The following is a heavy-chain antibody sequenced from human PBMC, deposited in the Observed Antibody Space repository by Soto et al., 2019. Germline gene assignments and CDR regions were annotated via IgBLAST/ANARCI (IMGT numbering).Heavy chain of an antibody. CDR2: ITYDGSNK. Sequence: SLSCAASGFIIRTYGMHWVRQAPGKGLEWVAVITYDGSNKYYADSVKGRFSISRDNSRNRLYLQMYSLRPDDTAVYYCAKDPKATGTHYWGRGTLVTVSS. J-gene: IGHJ4*02. CDR1: GFIIRTYG. V-gene: IGHV3-30*18. CDR3: AKDPKATGTHY. D-gene: IGHD1-1*01.